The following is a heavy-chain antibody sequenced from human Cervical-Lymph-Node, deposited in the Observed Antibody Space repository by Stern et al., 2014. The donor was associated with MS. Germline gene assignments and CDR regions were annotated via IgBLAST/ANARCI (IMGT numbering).Heavy chain of an antibody. CDR1: GFTFNVYT. V-gene: IGHV3-21*01. J-gene: IGHJ4*02. Sequence: VQLVESGGGLVKPGGSLRLSCAASGFTFNVYTMHWVRQAPGQGLEWVSSVIGSGVDVSSAYSVKGQFTISRDNAKKFLYLQLNGLTAEDTAVYYCARESTAWHGGFDYWGQGTLVSVSA. D-gene: IGHD3-16*01. CDR2: VIGSGVDV. CDR3: ARESTAWHGGFDY.